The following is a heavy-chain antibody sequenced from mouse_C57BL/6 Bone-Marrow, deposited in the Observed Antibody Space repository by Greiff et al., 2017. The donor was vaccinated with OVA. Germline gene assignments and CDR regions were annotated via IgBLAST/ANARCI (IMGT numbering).Heavy chain of an antibody. D-gene: IGHD2-1*01. CDR2: IYPRSGNT. CDR3: AREDYGNFLGY. J-gene: IGHJ4*01. V-gene: IGHV1-81*01. Sequence: QVQLKQSGAELARPGASVKLSCKASGYTFTSYGISWVKQRTGQGLEWIGEIYPRSGNTYYNEKFKGKATLTADKSSSTAYMELRSLTSEDSAVYFCAREDYGNFLGYWGQGTSVTVSS. CDR1: GYTFTSYG.